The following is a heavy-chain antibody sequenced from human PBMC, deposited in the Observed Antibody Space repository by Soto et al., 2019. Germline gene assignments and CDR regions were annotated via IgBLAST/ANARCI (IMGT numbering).Heavy chain of an antibody. J-gene: IGHJ4*02. V-gene: IGHV3-30-3*01. CDR3: AREAEAFDY. CDR1: GFTFSSYA. Sequence: QVQLVESGGGVVQPGRSLRLSCAASGFTFSSYAVHWVRHAPGKGLEWVAVISYDGSNKYYADSVKGRFTISRDNSKNTLYLQMNSLRAEDTAVYFCAREAEAFDYWGQGTLVTVSS. CDR2: ISYDGSNK.